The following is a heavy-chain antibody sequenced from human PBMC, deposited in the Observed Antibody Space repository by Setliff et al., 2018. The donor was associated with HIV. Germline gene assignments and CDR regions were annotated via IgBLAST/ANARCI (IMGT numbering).Heavy chain of an antibody. J-gene: IGHJ4*02. Sequence: SETLSLTCAVYGGSFSGYYWSWIRQPPGKGLEWIGEINHSGSTNYNPSLKSRVTISVDTSKNQFSLKLSSVTAADTAVYYCARGVTIFGVVIPYYFDYWGQGTLVT. CDR2: INHSGST. CDR1: GGSFSGYY. CDR3: ARGVTIFGVVIPYYFDY. V-gene: IGHV4-34*01. D-gene: IGHD3-3*01.